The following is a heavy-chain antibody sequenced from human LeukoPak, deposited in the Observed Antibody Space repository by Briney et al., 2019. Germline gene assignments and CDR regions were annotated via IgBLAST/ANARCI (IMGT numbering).Heavy chain of an antibody. Sequence: PQTPSLTCTVSGVSLSSASYYWGWIRHPPGKGLEWIGSIYYSGHTYFNPSLKSRVTISIDTSKNQFSLKLSSVTAADTAVYYCARRHSAGWLKFDYWGQGTLITVSS. CDR2: IYYSGHT. CDR1: GVSLSSASYY. V-gene: IGHV4-39*01. J-gene: IGHJ4*02. CDR3: ARRHSAGWLKFDY. D-gene: IGHD6-19*01.